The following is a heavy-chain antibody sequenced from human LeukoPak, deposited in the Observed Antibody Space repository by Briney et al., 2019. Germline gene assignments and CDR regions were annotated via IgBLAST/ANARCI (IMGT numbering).Heavy chain of an antibody. CDR1: GFIFSDYY. D-gene: IGHD3-10*01. Sequence: GGSLRLSCAASGFIFSDYYMGWLRQAPGRGLEGVSYITDNGIKIYYTDSVKGRFTMSRDNAKKSLYLQMNSLRAEDMAVYYCAKDLVTMVRGLIEKWGQGTLVTVSS. V-gene: IGHV3-11*04. J-gene: IGHJ4*02. CDR2: ITDNGIKI. CDR3: AKDLVTMVRGLIEK.